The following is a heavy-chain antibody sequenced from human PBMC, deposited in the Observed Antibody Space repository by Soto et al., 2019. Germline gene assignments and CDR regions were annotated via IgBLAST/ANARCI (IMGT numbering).Heavy chain of an antibody. J-gene: IGHJ5*02. CDR3: VRGRFNSGWYNWFDP. CDR2: VNHSGEA. D-gene: IGHD6-19*01. V-gene: IGHV4-34*01. CDR1: GGSFRNYY. Sequence: PSETLSLTXGVYGGSFRNYYWIWVRQPPGKGLEWIGEVNHSGEATYNPYLQSRLTISLDTSNNQFSLKMTSVTAADTAVYYCVRGRFNSGWYNWFDPWGQGTLVTVSS.